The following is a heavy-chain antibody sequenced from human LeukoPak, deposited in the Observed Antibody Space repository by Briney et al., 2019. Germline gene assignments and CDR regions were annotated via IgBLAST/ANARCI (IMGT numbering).Heavy chain of an antibody. CDR3: AKSRGESRGASNY. D-gene: IGHD1-26*01. Sequence: PGGSLRLSCAASGFTFSSYAMNWVRQAPRKGLEWVSFISGSGDTTYYADSVKGRFTISRDSSKNTLYLQMNSLRAEDTAVYYCAKSRGESRGASNYWGQGTLVTVSS. CDR2: ISGSGDTT. CDR1: GFTFSSYA. J-gene: IGHJ4*02. V-gene: IGHV3-23*01.